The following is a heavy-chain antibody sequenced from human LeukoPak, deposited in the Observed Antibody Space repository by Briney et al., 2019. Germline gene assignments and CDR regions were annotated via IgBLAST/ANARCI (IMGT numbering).Heavy chain of an antibody. CDR1: HGSISPYY. Sequence: SETLSLTCTISHGSISPYYWSWIRQSPGKRLDWIGYIFYNGSTNYNPSLKSRVTISLDTSRNRVTLKLSSVTATDTAEYYCARGSRYFDYWGQGTLVTVSS. CDR2: IFYNGST. CDR3: ARGSRYFDY. J-gene: IGHJ4*02. V-gene: IGHV4-59*08.